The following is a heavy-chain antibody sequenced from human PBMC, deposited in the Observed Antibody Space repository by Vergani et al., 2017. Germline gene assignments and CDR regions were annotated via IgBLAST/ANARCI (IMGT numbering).Heavy chain of an antibody. Sequence: QVQLVQSGAEVKKPGSSVKVSCKASGGTFSSYAISWVRQAPGQGLEWMGRIIPILGIANYAQKFQGRVTMTTDTSTSTAYMELRSLRSDDTAVYYCARDSGRGLVLFDYWGQGTLVTVSS. CDR3: ARDSGRGLVLFDY. CDR1: GGTFSSYA. CDR2: IIPILGIA. D-gene: IGHD6-19*01. V-gene: IGHV1-69*04. J-gene: IGHJ4*02.